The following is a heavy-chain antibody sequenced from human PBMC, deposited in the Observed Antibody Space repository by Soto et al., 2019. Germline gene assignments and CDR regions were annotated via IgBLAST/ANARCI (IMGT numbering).Heavy chain of an antibody. V-gene: IGHV1-58*01. Sequence: QMPLVQSGPEVKKPGTSVKVSCEASGFTFTSSAVQWVRQARGQRLEWIGWIVVGSGNTNYAQKFQERVTITRDMSTSTAYMELSSLRSEDTAVYYCAAPRRGYSGYDSLFDYWGQGTLVTVSS. CDR3: AAPRRGYSGYDSLFDY. CDR1: GFTFTSSA. D-gene: IGHD5-12*01. J-gene: IGHJ4*02. CDR2: IVVGSGNT.